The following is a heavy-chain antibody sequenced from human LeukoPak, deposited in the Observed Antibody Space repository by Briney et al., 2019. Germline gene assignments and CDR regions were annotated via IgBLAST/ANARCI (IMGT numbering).Heavy chain of an antibody. V-gene: IGHV1-2*04. D-gene: IGHD5-12*01. Sequence: ASVKVSCKASGYTFTGYYMHWVRQAPGQGLEWMGWINPNSGGTNYARKFQGWVTMTRDTSISTAYMELSRLRSDDTAVYYCARVLYSGYDLHYWGQGTLVTVSS. J-gene: IGHJ4*02. CDR3: ARVLYSGYDLHY. CDR1: GYTFTGYY. CDR2: INPNSGGT.